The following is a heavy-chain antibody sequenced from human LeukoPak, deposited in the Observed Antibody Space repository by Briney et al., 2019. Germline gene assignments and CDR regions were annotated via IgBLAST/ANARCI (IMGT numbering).Heavy chain of an antibody. CDR1: GFTFINYW. D-gene: IGHD6-19*01. V-gene: IGHV3-7*01. J-gene: IGHJ4*02. CDR3: ARWGYTNGWYYFEN. CDR2: IKQDGSET. Sequence: PGGSLRLSCAASGFTFINYWMGWVRQAPGKGLEWVANIKQDGSETYYVDSVKGRFTISRDNAKSSLFLHVNSLRAEDTAVYYCARWGYTNGWYYFENWGQGTLVTVSS.